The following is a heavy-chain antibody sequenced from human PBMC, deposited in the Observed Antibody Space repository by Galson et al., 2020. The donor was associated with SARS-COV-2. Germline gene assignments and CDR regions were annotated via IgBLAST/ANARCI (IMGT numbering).Heavy chain of an antibody. CDR2: ISYDGSNK. Sequence: VGSLRLSCAASGFTFSSYGMHWVRQAPGKGLEWVAVISYDGSNKYYADSVKGRFTISRDNSKNTLYLQMNSLRAEDTAVYYCAKDQTYYDILTCYYRWDPTRHYYYYYGMDVWGQGTTVTVSS. D-gene: IGHD3-9*01. CDR1: GFTFSSYG. V-gene: IGHV3-30*18. J-gene: IGHJ6*02. CDR3: AKDQTYYDILTCYYRWDPTRHYYYYYGMDV.